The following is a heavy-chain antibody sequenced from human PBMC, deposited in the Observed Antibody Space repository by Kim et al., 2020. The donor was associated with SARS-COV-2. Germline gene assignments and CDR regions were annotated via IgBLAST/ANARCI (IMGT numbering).Heavy chain of an antibody. CDR1: GFTFSSYW. CDR3: ARDPEPAPISAPTTEHFFDY. V-gene: IGHV3-7*03. D-gene: IGHD2-2*01. Sequence: GGSLRLSCVGSGFTFSSYWMNWVRQAPGKGLEWVANIKLDGSERNYVDSVKGRFIISRDNAKNSLFLQMNSLRAEDSAVYYCARDPEPAPISAPTTEHFFDYWGQGALVTVSS. J-gene: IGHJ4*02. CDR2: IKLDGSER.